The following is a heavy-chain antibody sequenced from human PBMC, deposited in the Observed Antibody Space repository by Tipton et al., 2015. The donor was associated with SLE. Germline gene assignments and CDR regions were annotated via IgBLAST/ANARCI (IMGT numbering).Heavy chain of an antibody. Sequence: SLRLSCAASGFTFSSYAMSWVRQAPGKGLEWVSAISGSGGSTYYADSVKGRFTIPRDNSKNTLYLQMNSLRAEDTAVYYCARHPGSLWYFDLWGRGTLVTVSS. J-gene: IGHJ2*01. CDR1: GFTFSSYA. CDR3: ARHPGSLWYFDL. CDR2: ISGSGGST. V-gene: IGHV3-23*01.